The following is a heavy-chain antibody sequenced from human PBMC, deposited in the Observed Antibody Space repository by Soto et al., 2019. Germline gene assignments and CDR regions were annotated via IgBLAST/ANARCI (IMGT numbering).Heavy chain of an antibody. CDR1: GFTFSNFG. CDR2: ISYDGSNK. Sequence: QVQLVESGGGVVQPGRSLRLSCAASGFTFSNFGMHWVRQAPGKGLEWVAVISYDGSNKYYAYSVKGRFTISRDNSKNTLYLQMNSLRGEDTAVYYCAKDLGAAGTIYGMDVWGQGTTVTFS. J-gene: IGHJ6*02. D-gene: IGHD6-13*01. CDR3: AKDLGAAGTIYGMDV. V-gene: IGHV3-30*18.